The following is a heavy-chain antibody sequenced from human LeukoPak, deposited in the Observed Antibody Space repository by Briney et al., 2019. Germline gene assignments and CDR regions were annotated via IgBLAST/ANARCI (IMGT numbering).Heavy chain of an antibody. CDR1: GFTFSNAW. J-gene: IGHJ4*02. Sequence: GGSLRLSCAASGFTFSNAWMSWVRQAPGKGLEWVANINQDESEKKYVDSVKGRFTISRDNARNSLSLQMNSLRAEDTAVYCCARPSLNSGSYFDYWGQGTLVTVSS. CDR2: INQDESEK. V-gene: IGHV3-7*01. D-gene: IGHD1-26*01. CDR3: ARPSLNSGSYFDY.